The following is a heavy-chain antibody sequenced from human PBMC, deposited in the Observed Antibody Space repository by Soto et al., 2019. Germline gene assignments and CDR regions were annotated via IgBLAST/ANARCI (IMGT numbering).Heavy chain of an antibody. J-gene: IGHJ3*02. V-gene: IGHV3-21*01. CDR1: GFTFSSYS. Sequence: GGSLRLSCAASGFTFSSYSMNWVRQAPGKGLEWASSISSSSSYIYYADSVKGRFTISRDNAKNSLYLQMNSLRAEDTAVYYCANIGRGYSYGYLVSSGWNAFDIWGQGTMVTVSS. CDR2: ISSSSSYI. D-gene: IGHD5-18*01. CDR3: ANIGRGYSYGYLVSSGWNAFDI.